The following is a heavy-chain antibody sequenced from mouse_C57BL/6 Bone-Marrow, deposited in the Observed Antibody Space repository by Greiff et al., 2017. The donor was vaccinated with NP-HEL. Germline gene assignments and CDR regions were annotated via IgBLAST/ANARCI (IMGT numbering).Heavy chain of an antibody. CDR2: IWTGGGT. J-gene: IGHJ3*01. CDR3: ARIYYDYDVEFAY. D-gene: IGHD2-4*01. Sequence: VQLQESGPGLVAPSHCLSITCTVSGFSLTSYAISWVRQPPGKGLEWLGVIWTGGGTNYNSALKSRLSISKDNSKSQVFLKMNSLQTDDTARYYCARIYYDYDVEFAYWGQGTLVTVSA. V-gene: IGHV2-9-1*01. CDR1: GFSLTSYA.